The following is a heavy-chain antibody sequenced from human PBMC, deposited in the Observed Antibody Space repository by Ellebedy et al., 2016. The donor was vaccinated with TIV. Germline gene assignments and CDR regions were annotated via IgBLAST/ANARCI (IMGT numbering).Heavy chain of an antibody. CDR1: GFTFSSYA. CDR3: ARSVEGAFDY. CDR2: IWYDGSNK. V-gene: IGHV3-33*08. Sequence: GGSLRLXXAASGFTFSSYAMSWVRQAPGKGLEWVAVIWYDGSNKYYADSVKGRFTISRDNARNSVHLQMNSLRDADTAVYYCARSVEGAFDYWGQGTLVTVSP. J-gene: IGHJ4*02. D-gene: IGHD3-16*01.